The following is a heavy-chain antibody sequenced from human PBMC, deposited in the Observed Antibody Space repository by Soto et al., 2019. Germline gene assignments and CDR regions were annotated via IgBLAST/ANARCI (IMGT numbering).Heavy chain of an antibody. Sequence: GGSLRLSCAASGFSISTYWMSWVRQAPGKGLEWVANIKQDAGEKFYVDSVKGRFTISRDNANNTLYLQMNSLRVEDTAVYYCARDEWGARPNDYGDYRADNWGQGTLVPVSS. V-gene: IGHV3-7*01. CDR1: GFSISTYW. CDR2: IKQDAGEK. D-gene: IGHD4-17*01. CDR3: ARDEWGARPNDYGDYRADN. J-gene: IGHJ4*02.